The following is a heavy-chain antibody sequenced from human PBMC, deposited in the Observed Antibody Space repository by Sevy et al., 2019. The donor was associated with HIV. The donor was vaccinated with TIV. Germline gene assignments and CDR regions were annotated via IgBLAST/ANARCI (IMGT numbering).Heavy chain of an antibody. J-gene: IGHJ6*02. D-gene: IGHD3-3*01. CDR1: GFTFSKYW. V-gene: IGHV3-74*01. CDR3: AREGVDFWSGPVDYYYGMDV. Sequence: GESLKISCEVSGFTFSKYWMHWVRQAPGKGLVWVSRINGDGNSPIYADSVQGRFTISRDNAKNRLFLQMNSLRAEDTVIYYCAREGVDFWSGPVDYYYGMDVWGQGTTVTVSS. CDR2: INGDGNSP.